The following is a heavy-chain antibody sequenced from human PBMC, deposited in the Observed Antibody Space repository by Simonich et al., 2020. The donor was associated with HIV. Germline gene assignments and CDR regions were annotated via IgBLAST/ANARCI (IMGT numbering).Heavy chain of an antibody. CDR3: ARRPPITGRGFDI. D-gene: IGHD3-10*01. Sequence: QVQLQQWGAGLLKPSETLSLTCAVYGGSLSNYFWSWIRQPPGKGLEWMGEISHSGSTDYNPSLKSRVTISVDTSKNQFSLKVSSVTAADTAMYYCARRPPITGRGFDIWGQGTMVTVSS. CDR1: GGSLSNYF. V-gene: IGHV4-34*01. CDR2: ISHSGST. J-gene: IGHJ3*02.